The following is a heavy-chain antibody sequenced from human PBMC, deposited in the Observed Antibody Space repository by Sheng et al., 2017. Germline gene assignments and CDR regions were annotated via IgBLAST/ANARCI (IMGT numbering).Heavy chain of an antibody. D-gene: IGHD6-13*01. CDR2: ISNNGGTT. J-gene: IGHJ3*02. CDR3: ARGLGSSWADALDI. V-gene: IGHV3-64*01. CDR1: GFAFRSYA. Sequence: VQLVESGGGVVLPGRSLRLSCGASGFAFRSYAMHWVRQAPGKGLTYVSSISNNGGTTFYTKSVKGRFTMSRDNSKNTLYLQLGTLTTEDTARYFCARGLGSSWADALDIWGQGTMVAVSS.